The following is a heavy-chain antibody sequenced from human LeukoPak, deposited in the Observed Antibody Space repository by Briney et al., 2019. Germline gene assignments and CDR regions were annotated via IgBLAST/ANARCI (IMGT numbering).Heavy chain of an antibody. CDR2: IIPIFGTA. CDR3: ASNTYDFWSGYSQNPLDY. CDR1: GGTFSSYA. V-gene: IGHV1-69*01. J-gene: IGHJ4*02. D-gene: IGHD3-3*01. Sequence: SAKVSCKASGGTFSSYAISWVRQAPGQGLEWMGGIIPIFGTANYAQKFQGRVTITADESTSTAYMELSSLRSEDTAVYYCASNTYDFWSGYSQNPLDYWGQGTLVTVSS.